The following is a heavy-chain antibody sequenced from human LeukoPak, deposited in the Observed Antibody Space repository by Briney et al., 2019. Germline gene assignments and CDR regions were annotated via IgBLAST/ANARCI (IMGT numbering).Heavy chain of an antibody. D-gene: IGHD1-26*01. CDR2: IYPTGSDT. Sequence: GESLKISCKGSGYRFTTYWIGWVRQMPGKGLEWMGIIYPTGSDTIYSPSFQGHVTISADRSLNTAYLQWSSLKASDTAMYCCARQGFSGNYQGDAFDIWGQGTMVTVYS. CDR3: ARQGFSGNYQGDAFDI. CDR1: GYRFTTYW. J-gene: IGHJ3*02. V-gene: IGHV5-51*01.